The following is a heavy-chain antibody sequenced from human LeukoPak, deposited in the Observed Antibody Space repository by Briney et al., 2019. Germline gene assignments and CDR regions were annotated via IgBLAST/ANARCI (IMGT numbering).Heavy chain of an antibody. CDR1: GLTFSSCS. D-gene: IGHD3-9*01. V-gene: IGHV3-21*01. J-gene: IGHJ4*02. CDR3: ASTLSFGMTGLGSFDY. Sequence: GGSLRLSCAASGLTFSSCSMSWVRQAPGKGLEWVSSISSSSYYIYYADSVKGRFTISRDNAKNSLYLQMNSLRAEDTAVYYCASTLSFGMTGLGSFDYWGQGTLVTVSS. CDR2: ISSSSYYI.